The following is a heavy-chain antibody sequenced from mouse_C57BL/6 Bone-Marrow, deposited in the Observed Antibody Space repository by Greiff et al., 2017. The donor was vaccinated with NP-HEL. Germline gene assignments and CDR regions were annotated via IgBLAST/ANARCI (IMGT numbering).Heavy chain of an antibody. J-gene: IGHJ1*03. CDR3: ARRRPCDGYYVGWYFDV. CDR1: GYTFTSYW. D-gene: IGHD2-3*01. CDR2: IHPNSGST. V-gene: IGHV1-64*01. Sequence: QVQLQQPGAELVKPGASVKLSCKASGYTFTSYWMHWVKQRPGQGLEWIGMIHPNSGSTNYNEKFKSKATLTVDKSSSTAYMQLSSLTSEDSAVYCSARRRPCDGYYVGWYFDVWGRGTTVTVSS.